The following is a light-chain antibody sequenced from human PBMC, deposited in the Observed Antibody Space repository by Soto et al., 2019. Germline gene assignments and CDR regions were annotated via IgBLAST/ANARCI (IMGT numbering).Light chain of an antibody. CDR2: RNN. CDR1: SSNIGSNY. V-gene: IGLV1-47*01. J-gene: IGLJ3*02. CDR3: AAWDDSLSGPV. Sequence: QSVLTQPPSASGTPGQRVTISCSGSSSNIGSNYVYWYQQLPGTAPKLLIYRNNQRPSGVPDRFSGSKSGSSASLAISGLRSDDEADYCCAAWDDSLSGPVFGGGTKLTVL.